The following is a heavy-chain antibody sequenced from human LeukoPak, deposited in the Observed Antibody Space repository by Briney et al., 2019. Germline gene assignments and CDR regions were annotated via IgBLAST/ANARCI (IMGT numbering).Heavy chain of an antibody. Sequence: GGSLRLSCAASGFNFIDYSMNWVRQAPGKGLEWVAGISDSGGRTNYADSVKGRFTISRDNPKNTLYLQMNSLRAEDTAVYFCAKRGVVIRVILVGFHKEAYYFDSWGQGALVTVSS. V-gene: IGHV3-23*01. CDR2: ISDSGGRT. D-gene: IGHD3-22*01. CDR3: AKRGVVIRVILVGFHKEAYYFDS. J-gene: IGHJ4*02. CDR1: GFNFIDYS.